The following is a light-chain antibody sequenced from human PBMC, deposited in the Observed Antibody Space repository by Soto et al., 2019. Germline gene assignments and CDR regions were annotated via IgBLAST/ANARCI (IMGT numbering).Light chain of an antibody. V-gene: IGLV2-14*01. Sequence: QSVLTQPDSVSGTPGQSMTISCTGTSRDVGGYKYVSWYQQHPGKAPKLMIYAVSNRPSGVSNRFSGSKSGNTASLTISGLQAEDEADYYCSSYTSSSIYVFGAGTKVTVL. CDR1: SRDVGGYKY. CDR3: SSYTSSSIYV. CDR2: AVS. J-gene: IGLJ1*01.